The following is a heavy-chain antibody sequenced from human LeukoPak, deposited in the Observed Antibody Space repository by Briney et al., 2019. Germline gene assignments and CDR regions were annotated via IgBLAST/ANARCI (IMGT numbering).Heavy chain of an antibody. CDR3: ARDLDYSSPDY. CDR1: GFTVSSNY. J-gene: IGHJ4*02. V-gene: IGHV3-53*01. CDR2: IYSGGST. Sequence: GGSLRLSCAASGFTVSSNYMSWVRQAPGKGLEWVSVIYSGGSTYYADSVKGRFTISRDNSKNTLYLQMNSLRAEDTAVYYCARDLDYSSPDYWGQGTLVTVSS. D-gene: IGHD6-13*01.